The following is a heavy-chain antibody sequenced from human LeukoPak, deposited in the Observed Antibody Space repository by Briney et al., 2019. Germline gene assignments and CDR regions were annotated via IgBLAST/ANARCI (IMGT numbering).Heavy chain of an antibody. CDR1: GYSFTSYW. V-gene: IGHV5-51*01. Sequence: GESLKISCQGSGYSFTSYWIGWVRQMPGKGLEWMGIIYPGDSDTRYSPSFQGQVTISADKSISTAYLQWGSLKASDTAMYYCARRYYGSGSYYKREFDYWGQGTLVTVSS. J-gene: IGHJ4*02. CDR2: IYPGDSDT. CDR3: ARRYYGSGSYYKREFDY. D-gene: IGHD3-10*01.